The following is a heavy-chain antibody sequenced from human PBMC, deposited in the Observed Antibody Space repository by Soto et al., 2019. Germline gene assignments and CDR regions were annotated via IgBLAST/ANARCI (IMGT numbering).Heavy chain of an antibody. CDR1: GGSINSGGYY. CDR3: ARNLPLQYYGMDV. Sequence: PSETLSLTCTVSGGSINSGGYYWSWIRQHPGKGLEWIGHIYNSGSTYYNPSLKSRVSMSIDTSENQFSLTLRSVTAADTAVYYCARNLPLQYYGMDVWGQGTTVTVSS. J-gene: IGHJ6*02. CDR2: IYNSGST. V-gene: IGHV4-31*03.